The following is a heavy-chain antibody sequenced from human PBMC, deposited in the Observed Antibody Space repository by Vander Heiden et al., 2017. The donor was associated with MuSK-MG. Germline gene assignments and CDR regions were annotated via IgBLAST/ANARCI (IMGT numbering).Heavy chain of an antibody. V-gene: IGHV6-1*01. CDR1: GDRFSSNRAA. Sequence: QVQLQQSGPGLVTPSQTLSLTCAIYGDRFSSNRAAWNWIRQSPSRGLEWLGRTYYRSKWYNDYAVSVKSRITINPDTSKNQFSLQLNSVTPEDTAVYYCARDLYSSSWYHRPDNWFDPWGQGTLVTVSS. D-gene: IGHD6-13*01. CDR3: ARDLYSSSWYHRPDNWFDP. CDR2: TYYRSKWYN. J-gene: IGHJ5*02.